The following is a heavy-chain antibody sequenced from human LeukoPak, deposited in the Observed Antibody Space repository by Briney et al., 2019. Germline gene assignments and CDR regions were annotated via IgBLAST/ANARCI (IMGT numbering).Heavy chain of an antibody. CDR1: GFTFSNYW. CDR3: FSIRRSESFCY. J-gene: IGHJ1*01. D-gene: IGHD3-3*01. Sequence: GGSLRLSCAASGFTFSNYWVSWARQVPGKGLEWMANIRQDGSEQQYVDSVKGRFTISRDNAKNSVYLQMNSLRAEDTAVYYCFSIRRSESFCYWGQGSLVAVSS. CDR2: IRQDGSEQ. V-gene: IGHV3-7*01.